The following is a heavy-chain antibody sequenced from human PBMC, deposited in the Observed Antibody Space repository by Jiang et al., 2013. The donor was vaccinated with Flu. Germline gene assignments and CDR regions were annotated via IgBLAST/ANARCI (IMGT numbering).Heavy chain of an antibody. D-gene: IGHD3-10*01. Sequence: GGTFNSYSITWVRQAPGHGLEWMGGVIPVFGTANYAQRFQGRVTFTADESTRTAYMELSSLRSEDTAAYYCARAWPRISMVRGVTIDYFDYWGQGTRVTVSS. CDR2: VIPVFGTA. V-gene: IGHV1-69*01. J-gene: IGHJ4*02. CDR3: ARAWPRISMVRGVTIDYFDY. CDR1: GGTFNSYS.